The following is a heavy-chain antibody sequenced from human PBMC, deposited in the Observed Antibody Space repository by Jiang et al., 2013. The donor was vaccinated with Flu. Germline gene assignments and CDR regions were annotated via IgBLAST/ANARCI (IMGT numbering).Heavy chain of an antibody. D-gene: IGHD1-26*01. CDR1: GGSISSGSYY. Sequence: PGLVKPSQTLSLTCTVSGGSISSGSYYWSWIRQPAGKGLEWIGRIYTSGSTNYNPSLKSRVTISVDTSKNQFSLKLSSVTAADTAVYYCARDLLREGATTADWGQGT. J-gene: IGHJ4*02. CDR3: ARDLLREGATTAD. CDR2: IYTSGST. V-gene: IGHV4-61*02.